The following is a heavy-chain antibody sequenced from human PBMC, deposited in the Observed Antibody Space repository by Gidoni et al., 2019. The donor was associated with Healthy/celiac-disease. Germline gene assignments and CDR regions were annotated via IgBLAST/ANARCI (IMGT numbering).Heavy chain of an antibody. J-gene: IGHJ4*02. CDR3: ARGDSSGWTR. Sequence: QVQLQQWGAGLLKPSETLSLTCAVYGGSFSGYYWSWIRQPPGKGLEWIGEINHSGSTNYNPSLKSRVTISVDTSKNQFSLKLSSVTAADTAGYYCARGDSSGWTRWGQGTLVTVSS. CDR2: INHSGST. CDR1: GGSFSGYY. D-gene: IGHD6-19*01. V-gene: IGHV4-34*01.